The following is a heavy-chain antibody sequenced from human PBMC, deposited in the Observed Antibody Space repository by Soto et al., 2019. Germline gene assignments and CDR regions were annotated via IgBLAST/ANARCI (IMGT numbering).Heavy chain of an antibody. J-gene: IGHJ5*02. Sequence: GGSLRLSCAASGFTFSSYAMHWVRQAPGKGLEWVAVISYDGSNKYYADSVKGRFTISRDNSKNTLYLQMNSLRAGDTAVYYCARNAYSSGYYDNWFDPWGQGTLVTVSS. CDR1: GFTFSSYA. V-gene: IGHV3-30-3*01. CDR2: ISYDGSNK. CDR3: ARNAYSSGYYDNWFDP. D-gene: IGHD3-22*01.